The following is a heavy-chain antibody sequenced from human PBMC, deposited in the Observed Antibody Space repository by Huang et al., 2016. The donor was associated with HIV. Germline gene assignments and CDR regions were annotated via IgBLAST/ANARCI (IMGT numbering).Heavy chain of an antibody. D-gene: IGHD3-10*01. V-gene: IGHV4-39*01. CDR3: ARHERWAMVRGVPQWGFDY. J-gene: IGHJ4*02. CDR2: IDDSGST. CDR1: GGSISSSSSY. Sequence: QLQLQESGPGLVKPSETLSLTCTVSGGSISSSSSYWGWIRQPPGKGLEWFGTIDDSGSTCYEPSLKGGVTIAGDTARNQCSLKLSSVSAAETAVYYCARHERWAMVRGVPQWGFDYWGQGTLVTVSS.